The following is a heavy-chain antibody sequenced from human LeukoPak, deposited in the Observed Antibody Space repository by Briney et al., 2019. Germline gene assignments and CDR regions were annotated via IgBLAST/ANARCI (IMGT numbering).Heavy chain of an antibody. CDR3: ARDLQDYGDYVA. CDR2: IKPSGGST. Sequence: ASVKASCKASGYTFTSYYMHWVRQAPGQGLEWMGIIKPSGGSTSYAQKFQGRVTMTRDTSTSTVYMELSSLRSEDTAVYYCARDLQDYGDYVAWGQGTLVTVSS. V-gene: IGHV1-46*01. CDR1: GYTFTSYY. J-gene: IGHJ4*02. D-gene: IGHD4-17*01.